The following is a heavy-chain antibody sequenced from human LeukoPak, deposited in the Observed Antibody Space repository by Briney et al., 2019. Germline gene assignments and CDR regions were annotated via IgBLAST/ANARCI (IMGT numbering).Heavy chain of an antibody. J-gene: IGHJ4*02. CDR1: GFTFSSYG. Sequence: PGRSLRLSCAASGFTFSSYGMHWVRQAPGKGLEWVAVISYDGSDKYYADSVKGRSTFSRDNSKNTLYLQMNSLRAEDTAVYYCAKDLGTYGGKGPDYWGQGTLVTVSS. D-gene: IGHD4-23*01. CDR2: ISYDGSDK. CDR3: AKDLGTYGGKGPDY. V-gene: IGHV3-30*18.